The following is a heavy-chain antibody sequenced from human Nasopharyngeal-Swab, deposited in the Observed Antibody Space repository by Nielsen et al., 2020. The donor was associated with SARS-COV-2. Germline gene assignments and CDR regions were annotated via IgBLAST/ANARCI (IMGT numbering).Heavy chain of an antibody. CDR3: AREVGDAFDV. Sequence: ASVKVSCKASGYTFTDHAMNWVRQAPGQGFEWMGWINTNTGIPTYVQGFTGRFVFSLDTAVSTAFLQINSLKSEDTGLYYCAREVGDAFDVWGQGTMVTVSS. J-gene: IGHJ3*01. CDR2: INTNTGIP. V-gene: IGHV7-4-1*02. CDR1: GYTFTDHA.